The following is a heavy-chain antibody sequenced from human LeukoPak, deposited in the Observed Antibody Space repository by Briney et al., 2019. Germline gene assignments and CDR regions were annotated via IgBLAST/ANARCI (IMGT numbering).Heavy chain of an antibody. Sequence: SETLSLTCTVSGGSISSYYWSWIRQPPGKGLEWIGYIYYSGSTNYNPSLKSRVTISVDTSKNQFSLKLSSVTAADTAVYYCARGQQLVRGGHDYWGQGTLVTASS. CDR3: ARGQQLVRGGHDY. D-gene: IGHD6-13*01. V-gene: IGHV4-59*01. CDR1: GGSISSYY. CDR2: IYYSGST. J-gene: IGHJ4*02.